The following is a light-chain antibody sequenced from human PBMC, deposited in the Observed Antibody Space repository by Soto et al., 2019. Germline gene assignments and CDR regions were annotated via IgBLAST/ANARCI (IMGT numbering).Light chain of an antibody. CDR2: DAS. CDR1: QSISSW. J-gene: IGKJ5*01. Sequence: DIQMTQSPSTLSASVGDRVTITCRASQSISSWLAWYQQKPGKAPKLLISDASNLQSGVPSRFSGSGSGTEFTLTVTNLKPDDFATYYCQQYNSYSITFGQGTRLEIK. V-gene: IGKV1-5*01. CDR3: QQYNSYSIT.